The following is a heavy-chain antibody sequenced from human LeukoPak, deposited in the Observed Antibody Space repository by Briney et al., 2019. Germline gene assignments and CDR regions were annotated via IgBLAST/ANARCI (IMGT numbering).Heavy chain of an antibody. D-gene: IGHD2-21*02. J-gene: IGHJ6*02. CDR2: ISPSGNYM. Sequence: GGSLRLSCAASGFTFRSYTMNWVRQAPGKGLEWVSSISPSGNYMYYADSVKGRFTISRDNAKSSLYLQMTSLRAEDTAVYYCASDRQDCGGDCQSSGPYYGMDVWGQGTTVTVSS. CDR3: ASDRQDCGGDCQSSGPYYGMDV. CDR1: GFTFRSYT. V-gene: IGHV3-21*01.